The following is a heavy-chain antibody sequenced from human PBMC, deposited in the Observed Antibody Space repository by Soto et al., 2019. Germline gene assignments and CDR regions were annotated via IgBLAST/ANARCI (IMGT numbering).Heavy chain of an antibody. V-gene: IGHV3-7*01. CDR1: GFTFSSFR. CDR3: ARLSSYSYGSGSPHYYYRDV. D-gene: IGHD3-10*01. Sequence: GGSLRLSCAASGFTFSSFRMSWVRQAPGKGLEWVANIKQDGSEVSSVDFVKGRFTFSRDNAKNSLYLQMNSLRAEDTAVYYCARLSSYSYGSGSPHYYYRDVWGKGTTVTVSS. J-gene: IGHJ6*03. CDR2: IKQDGSEV.